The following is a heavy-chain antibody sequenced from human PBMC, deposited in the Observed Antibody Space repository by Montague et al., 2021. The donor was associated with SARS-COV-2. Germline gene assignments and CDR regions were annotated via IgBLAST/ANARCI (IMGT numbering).Heavy chain of an antibody. CDR1: GFSVNNNY. CDR3: ARDLGESRDY. Sequence: SLRLSCAASGFSVNNNYMSWVRQPPGKGLEWVSLIYSGGRKYYADSVKGRFAISRDSSNNTLYLHMNYLRAEDTAVYYCARDLGESRDYWGQGILVTVSS. J-gene: IGHJ4*02. V-gene: IGHV3-53*01. D-gene: IGHD3-16*01. CDR2: IYSGGRK.